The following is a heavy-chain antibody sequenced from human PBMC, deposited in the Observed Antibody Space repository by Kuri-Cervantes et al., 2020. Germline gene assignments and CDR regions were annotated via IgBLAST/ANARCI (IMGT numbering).Heavy chain of an antibody. D-gene: IGHD3-3*01. CDR2: MNPHSGNT. Sequence: ASSKVSCKASGYTFTSYDINWVRQATGQGLEWLGWMNPHSGNTAYAQKFQGRVTMTSNTSISTAYMELSSMRSEDTAVYYCSRSAYYDVWSGYYSGYYYGMDVWGQGTTVTVSS. CDR3: SRSAYYDVWSGYYSGYYYGMDV. J-gene: IGHJ6*02. V-gene: IGHV1-8*01. CDR1: GYTFTSYD.